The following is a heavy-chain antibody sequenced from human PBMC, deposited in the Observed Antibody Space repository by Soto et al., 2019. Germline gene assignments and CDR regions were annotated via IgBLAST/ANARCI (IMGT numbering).Heavy chain of an antibody. V-gene: IGHV4-30-4*01. Sequence: PSETLSLTCSVSGGSMSSGDYYWSWIRQPPGKGLEWIGYIYYSGSTFYNPSLESRVTISADTSKSQFSLRLSSVTAADTAVYYCARGSTYYGLGIWGQGTLVTVSS. CDR3: ARGSTYYGLGI. J-gene: IGHJ4*02. D-gene: IGHD3-10*01. CDR2: IYYSGST. CDR1: GGSMSSGDYY.